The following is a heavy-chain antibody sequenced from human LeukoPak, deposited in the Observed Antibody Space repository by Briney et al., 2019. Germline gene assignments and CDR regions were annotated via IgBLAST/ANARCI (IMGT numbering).Heavy chain of an antibody. CDR2: ISSSSSYI. D-gene: IGHD3-10*01. V-gene: IGHV3-21*01. CDR1: GFTFSSYS. Sequence: GGSLRLSCAASGFTFSSYSMNWVRQAPGKGLEWVSSISSSSSYIYYADSVKGRFTISRDNAKNSLYLQMSSLRAEDTAVYYCARTYYYGSGSYRPYDYWGQGTLVTVSS. J-gene: IGHJ4*02. CDR3: ARTYYYGSGSYRPYDY.